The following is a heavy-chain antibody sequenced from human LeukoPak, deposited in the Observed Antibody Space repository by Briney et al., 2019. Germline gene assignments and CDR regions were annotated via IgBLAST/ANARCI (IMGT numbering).Heavy chain of an antibody. J-gene: IGHJ3*02. CDR3: ARYYYDSSGYYGGSAFDI. D-gene: IGHD3-22*01. V-gene: IGHV4-39*07. Sequence: PSQTLSLTCTVSGGSISSGDYYWGWIRQPPGKGLEWIGSIYHSGSTYYNPSLKSRVTISVDTSKNQFSLKLSSVTAADTAVYYCARYYYDSSGYYGGSAFDIWGQGTMVTVSS. CDR1: GGSISSGDYY. CDR2: IYHSGST.